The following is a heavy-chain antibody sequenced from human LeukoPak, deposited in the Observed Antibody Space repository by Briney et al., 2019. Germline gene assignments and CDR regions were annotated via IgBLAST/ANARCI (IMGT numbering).Heavy chain of an antibody. CDR2: IYSSGST. V-gene: IGHV4-59*10. D-gene: IGHD3-3*01. Sequence: PSETLSLTCAVYGGSFSGYYWSWIRQPAGKGLEWIGRIYSSGSTYYKPSLQSRVTMSVDTSKNQFSLKLSSVTAADTAVYYCARGGRFSGPGYWGQGTLVTVSS. CDR3: ARGGRFSGPGY. J-gene: IGHJ4*02. CDR1: GGSFSGYY.